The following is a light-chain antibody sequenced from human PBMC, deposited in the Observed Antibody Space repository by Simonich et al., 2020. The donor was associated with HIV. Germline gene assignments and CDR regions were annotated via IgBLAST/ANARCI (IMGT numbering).Light chain of an antibody. J-gene: IGKJ4*01. V-gene: IGKV1-9*01. CDR2: AAS. Sequence: DIQLTQSPSFLSASVGDRVTNTCRASQGISSYLAWYQQKPGKAPKLLIYAASTLQSGFPSRFSGSGSGTEFTLTISSLPPEDFATYYCQQLNSYLALTFGGGTKVEIK. CDR1: QGISSY. CDR3: QQLNSYLALT.